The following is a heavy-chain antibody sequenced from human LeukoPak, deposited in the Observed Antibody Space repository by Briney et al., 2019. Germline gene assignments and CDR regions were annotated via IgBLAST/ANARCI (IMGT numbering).Heavy chain of an antibody. D-gene: IGHD3-10*01. J-gene: IGHJ6*03. Sequence: PSETLSPTCTVSGGSISSYYWSWIRQPAGKGLEWIGRIYTSGSTNYNPSLKSRVTMSVDTSKNQFSLKLSSVTAADTAVYYCARAVGSGSFQTYYYYMDVWGKGTTVTISS. V-gene: IGHV4-4*07. CDR1: GGSISSYY. CDR2: IYTSGST. CDR3: ARAVGSGSFQTYYYYMDV.